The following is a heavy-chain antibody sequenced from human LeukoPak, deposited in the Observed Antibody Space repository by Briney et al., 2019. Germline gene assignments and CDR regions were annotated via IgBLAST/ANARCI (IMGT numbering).Heavy chain of an antibody. CDR2: IYSDNT. Sequence: GGSLRLSCTVSGFTVSSNSMSWVRQAPGKGLEWVSFIYSDNTHYSDSVKGRFTISRDNSKNTLYLQMNSLRAEDTAVYYCARVRRAYCSGGSCSNYMDVWGKGTTVTISS. CDR3: ARVRRAYCSGGSCSNYMDV. D-gene: IGHD2-15*01. J-gene: IGHJ6*03. V-gene: IGHV3-53*01. CDR1: GFTVSSNS.